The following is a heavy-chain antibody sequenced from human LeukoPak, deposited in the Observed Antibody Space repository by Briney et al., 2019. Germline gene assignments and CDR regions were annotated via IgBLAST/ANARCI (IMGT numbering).Heavy chain of an antibody. J-gene: IGHJ1*01. Sequence: SETLSLTCAVYGGSFSGYYWSWIRQPPGKGLEWIGYIYHSGSTNYNPSLQSRVTISVDTSKNQFSLNLNSVTAADTAVYYCARGGAARLHFQNWGQGTLVTVSS. V-gene: IGHV4-59*01. CDR2: IYHSGST. CDR1: GGSFSGYY. D-gene: IGHD6-6*01. CDR3: ARGGAARLHFQN.